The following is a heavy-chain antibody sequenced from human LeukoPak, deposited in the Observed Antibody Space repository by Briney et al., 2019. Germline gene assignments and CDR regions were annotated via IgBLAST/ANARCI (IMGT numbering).Heavy chain of an antibody. D-gene: IGHD1-26*01. V-gene: IGHV3-30-3*01. CDR2: ISYDGSNK. CDR3: ASPSGSYVYYGMDV. CDR1: GFTFSSYA. Sequence: PGRSLRLSCAASGFTFSSYAMHWVRQAPGKGLEWVAVISYDGSNKYYADSVKGRFTISRDNSKNTLYLQMNSLRAEDTAVYYCASPSGSYVYYGMDVWGQGTTVTVSS. J-gene: IGHJ6*02.